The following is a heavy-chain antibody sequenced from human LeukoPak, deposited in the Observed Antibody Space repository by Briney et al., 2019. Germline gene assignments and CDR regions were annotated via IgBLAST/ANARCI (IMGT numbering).Heavy chain of an antibody. D-gene: IGHD3-10*02. CDR2: IISDGSTT. CDR1: GFTFSTYW. V-gene: IGHV3-74*01. Sequence: PGGSLRLSCAASGFTFSTYWMHWVRQAPGKGLVWVSRIISDGSTTDYADSVKGRFTISRDNAKNSLYLQMNSLRAEDTAVYYCAELGITMIGGVWGKGTTVTISS. J-gene: IGHJ6*04. CDR3: AELGITMIGGV.